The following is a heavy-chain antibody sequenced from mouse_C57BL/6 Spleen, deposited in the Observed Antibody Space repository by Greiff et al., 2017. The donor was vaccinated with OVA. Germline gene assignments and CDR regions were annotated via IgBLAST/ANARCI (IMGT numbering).Heavy chain of an antibody. CDR3: ARLKDY. D-gene: IGHD1-3*01. CDR1: GYTFTSYG. J-gene: IGHJ2*01. V-gene: IGHV1-81*01. Sequence: VQLVESGAELARPGASVKLSCNASGYTFTSYGISWVKQRTGQGLECIGEIYPRSGNTYYNEKFKGKATLTAAKSSSTTYMELRSLTSEDSAVYFCARLKDYWGQGTTLTVSS. CDR2: IYPRSGNT.